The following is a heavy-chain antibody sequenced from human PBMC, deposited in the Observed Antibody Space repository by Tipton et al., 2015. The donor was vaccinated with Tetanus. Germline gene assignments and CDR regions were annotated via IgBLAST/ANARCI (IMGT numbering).Heavy chain of an antibody. CDR1: GGSFSGYY. Sequence: TLSLTCAVYGGSFSGYYWSWIRQPPGKGLEWIGEINHSGSTNYNPSLKSRVTISVDTPKNQFSLKLSSVTAADTAVYYCARRSLRYYFDYWGQGTLVTVSS. CDR3: ARRSLRYYFDY. V-gene: IGHV4-34*01. CDR2: INHSGST. J-gene: IGHJ4*02. D-gene: IGHD4-17*01.